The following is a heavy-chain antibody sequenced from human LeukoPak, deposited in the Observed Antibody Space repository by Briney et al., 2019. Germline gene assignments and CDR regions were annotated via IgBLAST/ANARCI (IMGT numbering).Heavy chain of an antibody. Sequence: GGSLRLSCAASGFTFSSYEMNWVRQAPGKGLEWVAVISYDGSNKYYADSVKGRFTISRDNSKNTLYLQMNSLRAEDTAVYYCARSLTMVRAYDYWGQGTLVTVSS. CDR1: GFTFSSYE. J-gene: IGHJ4*02. V-gene: IGHV3-30*04. CDR2: ISYDGSNK. CDR3: ARSLTMVRAYDY. D-gene: IGHD3-10*01.